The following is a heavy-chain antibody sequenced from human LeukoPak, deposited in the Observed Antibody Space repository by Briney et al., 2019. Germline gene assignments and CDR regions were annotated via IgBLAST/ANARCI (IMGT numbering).Heavy chain of an antibody. CDR3: AKSVSGNIAAGLDY. J-gene: IGHJ4*02. D-gene: IGHD6-13*01. CDR2: ISSSGAGT. Sequence: GGSLRLSCAASGFTFSNYAMSWVRQAPGKGLELVSGISSSGAGTYYADSVTGRFTISRDNSKDTLYLQMNMRADDTAVYYCAKSVSGNIAAGLDYWGQGTLVTVSS. V-gene: IGHV3-23*01. CDR1: GFTFSNYA.